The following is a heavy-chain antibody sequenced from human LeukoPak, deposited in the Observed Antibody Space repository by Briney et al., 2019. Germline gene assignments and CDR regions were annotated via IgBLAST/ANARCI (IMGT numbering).Heavy chain of an antibody. V-gene: IGHV1-69*05. D-gene: IGHD4/OR15-4a*01. Sequence: SVKVSCKASGGTFSSYAISWVRQAPGQGLGWMGRIIPIFGTANYAQKFQGRVTITTDESTSAAYMELSSLRSEDTAVYYCARSMVVTPEDAFDIWGQGTMVTVSS. J-gene: IGHJ3*02. CDR3: ARSMVVTPEDAFDI. CDR1: GGTFSSYA. CDR2: IIPIFGTA.